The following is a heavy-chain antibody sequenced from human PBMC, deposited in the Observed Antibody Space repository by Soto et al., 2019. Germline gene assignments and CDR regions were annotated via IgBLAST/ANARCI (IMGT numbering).Heavy chain of an antibody. J-gene: IGHJ6*02. CDR3: ARASMVTTVTTHYYYGMDV. V-gene: IGHV1-8*01. Sequence: QVQLVQSGAEVKKPGASVKVSCKASGYTFTSYDINWVRQATGQGLEWMGWMNPNSGNTGYAQKFQGRVTMTRNTSISTAYMELSSLRSEDTAVYYCARASMVTTVTTHYYYGMDVWGQGTTVTVSS. CDR1: GYTFTSYD. CDR2: MNPNSGNT. D-gene: IGHD4-4*01.